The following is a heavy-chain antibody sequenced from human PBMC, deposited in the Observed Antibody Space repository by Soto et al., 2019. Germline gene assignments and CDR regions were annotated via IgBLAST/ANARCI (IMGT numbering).Heavy chain of an antibody. CDR3: AREGSGYNF. V-gene: IGHV1-69*13. CDR2: IIPIFGRP. CDR1: GGTFSSYA. Sequence: GASVKVSCKASGGTFSSYAISWVRQAPGQGLEWMGGIIPIFGRPNYAQRFRGRLTITADESTSTSYMELIDLGSEDTAVYYCAREGSGYNFWGQGTQVTVSS. D-gene: IGHD5-12*01. J-gene: IGHJ1*01.